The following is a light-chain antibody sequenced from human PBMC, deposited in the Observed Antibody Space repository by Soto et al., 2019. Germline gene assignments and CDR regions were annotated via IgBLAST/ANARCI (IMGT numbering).Light chain of an antibody. Sequence: EIVLTQFPGALSLSPGERVTLSCRASQTVSNTYLAWYQQKPGQAPRLLIYGASGRATGIPDRFSGSGSGTDLTLTISRLEPEDFAVYYCQQYGSSPPVTFGQGTRLEIK. CDR2: GAS. CDR1: QTVSNTY. CDR3: QQYGSSPPVT. J-gene: IGKJ5*01. V-gene: IGKV3-20*01.